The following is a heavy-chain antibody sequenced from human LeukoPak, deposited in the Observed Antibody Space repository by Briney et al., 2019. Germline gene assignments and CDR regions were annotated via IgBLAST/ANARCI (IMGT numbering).Heavy chain of an antibody. D-gene: IGHD1-14*01. CDR2: IWHDGRHK. CDR3: AKNQGDFDY. J-gene: IGHJ4*02. CDR1: GFTFSSYG. Sequence: PGGSLRLSCAGSGFTFSSYGMHWVRQAPGKGLEWVAVIWHDGRHKYYADSVKGRFTISRDNSKNTLYLQMNSLRAEDTAVYYCAKNQGDFDYWGQGTLVTVSS. V-gene: IGHV3-33*06.